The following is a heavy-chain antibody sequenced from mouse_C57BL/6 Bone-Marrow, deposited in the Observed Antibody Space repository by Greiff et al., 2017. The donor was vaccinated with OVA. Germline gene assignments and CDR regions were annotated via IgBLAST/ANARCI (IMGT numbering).Heavy chain of an antibody. CDR3: ARPPAGAYWYFDV. CDR2: INPSSGYT. D-gene: IGHD3-1*01. CDR1: GYTFTSYT. Sequence: VQLQQSGAELVRPGASVKMSCKASGYTFTSYTMHWVKQRPGQGLEWIGYINPSSGYTKYNQKFKDKATLTADKSSSTAYMQLSSLTSEDSAVYYCARPPAGAYWYFDVWGTGTTVTVSS. J-gene: IGHJ1*03. V-gene: IGHV1-4*01.